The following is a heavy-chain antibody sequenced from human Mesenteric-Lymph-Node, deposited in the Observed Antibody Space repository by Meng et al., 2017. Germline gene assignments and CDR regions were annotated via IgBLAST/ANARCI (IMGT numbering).Heavy chain of an antibody. J-gene: IGHJ4*02. CDR3: ARTSRQFGAGYVDNYFDY. CDR1: GFTFSSYE. V-gene: IGHV3-30*04. CDR2: ISYDGSNK. Sequence: GESLKISCAASGFTFSSYEMNWVRQAPGKGLEWVAVISYDGSNKYYADSVKGRFTISRDNSKNTLYLQMNSLRDEDTAVYYCARTSRQFGAGYVDNYFDYWGQGTLVTVSS. D-gene: IGHD5-24*01.